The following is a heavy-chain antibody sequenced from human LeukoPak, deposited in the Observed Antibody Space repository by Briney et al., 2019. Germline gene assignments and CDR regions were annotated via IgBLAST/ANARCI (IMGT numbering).Heavy chain of an antibody. D-gene: IGHD3-22*01. CDR2: IYHSGST. Sequence: SETLSLTCTVSGYSISSGYYWGWIRQPPGKGLEWIGSIYHSGSTYYNPSLKSRVTISVDTSKNQFSLKPSSVTAADTAVYYCARERGLSITMIVVPIWGQGTMVTVSS. V-gene: IGHV4-38-2*02. J-gene: IGHJ3*02. CDR1: GYSISSGYY. CDR3: ARERGLSITMIVVPI.